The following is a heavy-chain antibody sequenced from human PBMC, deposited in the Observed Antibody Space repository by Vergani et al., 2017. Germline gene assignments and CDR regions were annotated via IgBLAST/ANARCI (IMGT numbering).Heavy chain of an antibody. CDR2: IDPSDSYT. Sequence: EVQLVQSGAEVKKPGESLRISCKGSGYSFTSYWISWVRQMPGKGLEWMGRIDPSDSYTNYSPSVQGHVTSSADKSISTAYLQWSSLKASDTAMYYCARTPPIHCSGGSCYSGWGQGTLVTVSS. CDR1: GYSFTSYW. D-gene: IGHD2-15*01. V-gene: IGHV5-10-1*03. J-gene: IGHJ4*02. CDR3: ARTPPIHCSGGSCYSG.